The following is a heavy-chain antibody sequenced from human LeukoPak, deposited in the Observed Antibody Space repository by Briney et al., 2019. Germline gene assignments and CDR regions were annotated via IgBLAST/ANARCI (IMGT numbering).Heavy chain of an antibody. CDR1: GFTFSSYA. V-gene: IGHV3-23*01. D-gene: IGHD1-1*01. CDR2: ISGSGGST. J-gene: IGHJ5*02. Sequence: GGSLRLSCAASGFTFSSYAMSWVRQAPGKGLEWVSAISGSGGSTYYADSVKGRITISRDNSKNTLYLQMNSLRTEDTAVYYCAKAPLTINWFDPWGQGTLATVSS. CDR3: AKAPLTINWFDP.